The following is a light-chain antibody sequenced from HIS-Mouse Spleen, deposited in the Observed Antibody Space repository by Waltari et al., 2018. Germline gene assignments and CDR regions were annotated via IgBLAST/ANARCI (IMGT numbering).Light chain of an antibody. CDR1: SSNLGSNY. CDR2: RNN. CDR3: AAWDDSLSGWV. Sequence: QSVLTQPPSASGTPGPRVTISCSGSSSNLGSNYVYWYQQLPGTAPKLPIYRNNQRPSGVPDRFSGSKSGTSASLAISGLRSEDEADYYCAAWDDSLSGWVFGGGTKLTVL. J-gene: IGLJ3*02. V-gene: IGLV1-47*01.